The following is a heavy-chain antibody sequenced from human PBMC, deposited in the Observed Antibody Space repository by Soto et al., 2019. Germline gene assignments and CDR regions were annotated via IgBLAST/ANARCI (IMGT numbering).Heavy chain of an antibody. CDR2: ISTSSTI. CDR1: GSTFSTYS. Sequence: PGGSLRLSCAASGSTFSTYSMNWVRQAPGKGLEWVSYISTSSTIYYADSVKGRFTISRDNAKNSLYLQMNSLRDEDTALYYCARVMSDSSGYYHFFDYWGQGTLVTVSS. V-gene: IGHV3-48*02. CDR3: ARVMSDSSGYYHFFDY. J-gene: IGHJ4*02. D-gene: IGHD3-22*01.